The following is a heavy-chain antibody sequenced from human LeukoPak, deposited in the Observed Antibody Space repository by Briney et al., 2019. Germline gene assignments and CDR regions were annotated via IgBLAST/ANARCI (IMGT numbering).Heavy chain of an antibody. CDR3: ARDMGELPGPIDY. Sequence: ASVKVSCKASGYTFTNYALHWVRQAPGQRLEWMGWINTGNGNTKYSQKFQGRVTMTRDTSTSTVYMELSSLRSEDTAVYYCARDMGELPGPIDYWGQGTLVTVSS. J-gene: IGHJ4*02. D-gene: IGHD1-26*01. CDR2: INTGNGNT. V-gene: IGHV1-3*04. CDR1: GYTFTNYA.